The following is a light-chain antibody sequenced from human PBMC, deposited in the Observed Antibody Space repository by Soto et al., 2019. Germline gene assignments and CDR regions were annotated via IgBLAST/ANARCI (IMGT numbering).Light chain of an antibody. CDR3: QQRSNWPPEIT. Sequence: EIVLTQSPGTLSLSPGERATLSCRATESVVSNYLAWYQLKPGQAPRLLIYDASSRATGIPDRFSGSGSGTDFTLTISSLEPEDFAVYYCQQRSNWPPEITFGPGTKVDIK. CDR1: ESVVSNY. CDR2: DAS. J-gene: IGKJ3*01. V-gene: IGKV3D-20*02.